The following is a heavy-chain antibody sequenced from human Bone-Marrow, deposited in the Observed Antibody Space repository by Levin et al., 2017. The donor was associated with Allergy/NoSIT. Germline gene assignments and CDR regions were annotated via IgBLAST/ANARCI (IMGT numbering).Heavy chain of an antibody. J-gene: IGHJ5*02. CDR2: IHFGGTT. CDR3: ARPGVHSGSYDGPFDP. D-gene: IGHD1-26*01. CDR1: GGSIDSTNYY. Sequence: SETLSLTCTASGGSIDSTNYYWGWIRQPPGKGLEWIGTIHFGGTTYYNPSLKSRVTMSVDTSKNQFSLQLSSVTAADTAVYYCARPGVHSGSYDGPFDPWGQGALVTVSS. V-gene: IGHV4-39*07.